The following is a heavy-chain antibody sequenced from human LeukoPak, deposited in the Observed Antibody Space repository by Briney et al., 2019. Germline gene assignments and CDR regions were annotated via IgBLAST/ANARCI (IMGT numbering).Heavy chain of an antibody. CDR3: ARLPSDGDSYYYYGMDV. V-gene: IGHV4-59*08. CDR2: IYYSGST. Sequence: SETLSLTCTVPGGSISSYYWSWIRQPPGKGLEWIGYIYYSGSTNYNPSLKSRVTISVDTSKNQFSLKLSSVTAADTAVYYCARLPSDGDSYYYYGMDVWGQGTTVTVSS. CDR1: GGSISSYY. J-gene: IGHJ6*02. D-gene: IGHD4-17*01.